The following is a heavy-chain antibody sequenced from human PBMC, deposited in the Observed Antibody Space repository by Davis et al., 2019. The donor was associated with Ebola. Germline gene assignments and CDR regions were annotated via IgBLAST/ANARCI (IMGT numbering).Heavy chain of an antibody. CDR3: ARWANYWVDY. V-gene: IGHV1-2*02. CDR1: GYTFTGYY. Sequence: ASVKVSCKASGYTFTGYYMHWVRQAPGQGLEWMGWMNPNSGNTGYAQKFQGRVTMTRDTSINTAYMELKRLRSDDTAVYYCARWANYWVDYWGQGTLVTVSS. CDR2: MNPNSGNT. D-gene: IGHD5-24*01. J-gene: IGHJ4*02.